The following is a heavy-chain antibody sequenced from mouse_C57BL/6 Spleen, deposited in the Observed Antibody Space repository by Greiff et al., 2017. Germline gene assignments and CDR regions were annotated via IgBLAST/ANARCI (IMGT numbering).Heavy chain of an antibody. Sequence: QVQLKQPGAELVRPGSSVKLSCKASGYTFTSYWMHWVKQRPIQGLEWIGNIDPSDSETHYNQKFKDKATLTVDKSSSTAYMQLSSLTSEDSAVYYCARIYGTSDYWGQGTTLTVSS. D-gene: IGHD1-1*01. CDR3: ARIYGTSDY. J-gene: IGHJ2*01. CDR2: IDPSDSET. V-gene: IGHV1-52*01. CDR1: GYTFTSYW.